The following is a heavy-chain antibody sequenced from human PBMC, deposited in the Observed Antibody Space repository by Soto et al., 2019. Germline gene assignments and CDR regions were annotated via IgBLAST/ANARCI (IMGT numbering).Heavy chain of an antibody. Sequence: QVQLVQSGAEVKKPGASVKVSCKASGYTFTSYYMHWVRQAPGQGLEWMGIINPSGGSTTYAQKVQGRVTMTSDTSTSTVYMELSSLRSEDTAVYDCASGSGWYDYWGQGTLVTVSS. V-gene: IGHV1-46*04. J-gene: IGHJ4*02. D-gene: IGHD6-19*01. CDR3: ASGSGWYDY. CDR2: INPSGGST. CDR1: GYTFTSYY.